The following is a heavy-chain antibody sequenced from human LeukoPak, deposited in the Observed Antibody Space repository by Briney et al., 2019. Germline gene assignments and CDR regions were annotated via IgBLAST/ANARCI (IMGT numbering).Heavy chain of an antibody. CDR1: GGSISSSDYF. V-gene: IGHV4-39*07. Sequence: SETLSLTCTVSGGSISSSDYFWGWIRQPPGKGLEWIGSIYYSGSTYYNPSLKSRVTISVDTSKNQFSLKLSSVTAADTAVYYCARDALLLSGSDEYYYYMDVWGKGTTVTVSS. CDR3: ARDALLLSGSDEYYYYMDV. CDR2: IYYSGST. J-gene: IGHJ6*03. D-gene: IGHD3-3*01.